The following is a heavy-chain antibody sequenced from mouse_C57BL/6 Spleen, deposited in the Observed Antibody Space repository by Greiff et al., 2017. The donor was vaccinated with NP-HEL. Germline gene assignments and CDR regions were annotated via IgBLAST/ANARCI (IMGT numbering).Heavy chain of an antibody. CDR3: ARTGYDGVDY. Sequence: VQLKQPGAELVRPGSSVKLSCKASGYTFTSYWMHWVKQRPIQGLEWIGNIDPSDSETHYNQKFKDKATLTVDKSSSTAYMQLSSLTSEDSAVYYCARTGYDGVDYWGQGTTLTVSS. CDR1: GYTFTSYW. J-gene: IGHJ2*01. V-gene: IGHV1-52*01. D-gene: IGHD2-2*01. CDR2: IDPSDSET.